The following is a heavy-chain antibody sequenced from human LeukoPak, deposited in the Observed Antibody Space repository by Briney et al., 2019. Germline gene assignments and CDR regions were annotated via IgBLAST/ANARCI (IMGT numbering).Heavy chain of an antibody. CDR1: GYTFSSYE. J-gene: IGHJ4*02. D-gene: IGHD3-16*02. CDR3: ARVRGNPYDYVWGSYRAIDY. V-gene: IGHV1-8*01. Sequence: ASVKVSCKASGYTFSSYEINWVRQATGQGLEWMGWMNPNSGNTGYAQKFQGRVTMTRNTSISTAYMELSSLRSEDTAVYYCARVRGNPYDYVWGSYRAIDYWGQGTLVTVSS. CDR2: MNPNSGNT.